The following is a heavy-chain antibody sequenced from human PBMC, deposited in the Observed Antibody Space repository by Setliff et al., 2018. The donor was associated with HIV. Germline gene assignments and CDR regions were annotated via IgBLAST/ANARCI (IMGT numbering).Heavy chain of an antibody. CDR3: ARDRIEVLADSPHDVFDI. CDR2: VHNSAGS. V-gene: IGHV4-4*07. J-gene: IGHJ3*02. Sequence: ETLSLTCAVSGDSVSGYYWSWIRQPAGRGLEWIGRVHNSAGSNYNPSLKSRVTMSVDTAKKQLSLKRTAVSGAETAVYYCARDRIEVLADSPHDVFDIWGRGIMFTVSS. CDR1: GDSVSGYY. D-gene: IGHD3-22*01.